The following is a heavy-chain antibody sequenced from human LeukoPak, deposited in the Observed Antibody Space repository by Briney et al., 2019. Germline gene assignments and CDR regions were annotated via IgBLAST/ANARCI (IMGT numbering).Heavy chain of an antibody. CDR1: GGSISGYY. Sequence: SETLSLTCTVSGGSISGYYWSWIRQPPGKGLEWIGYIYYSGSTNYKPSLKSRVTISVDTSKNQFSLQLSSVTAADTAVYYCARGGYYGSGNDFRFDPWGQGTLVTVSS. CDR3: ARGGYYGSGNDFRFDP. D-gene: IGHD3-10*01. V-gene: IGHV4-59*01. J-gene: IGHJ5*02. CDR2: IYYSGST.